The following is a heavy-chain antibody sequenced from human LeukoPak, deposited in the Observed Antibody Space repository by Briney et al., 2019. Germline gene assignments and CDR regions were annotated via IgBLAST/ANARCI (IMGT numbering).Heavy chain of an antibody. CDR1: GGSFSGYY. CDR2: INHSGST. V-gene: IGHV4-34*01. CDR3: ASRSGSYTPNDY. Sequence: PSETLSLTCAVYGGSFSGYYLSWIRQPPGKGLEWIGEINHSGSTNYNPSLKGRVTISVDTSKNQFSLKLSSVTAADTAVYYCASRSGSYTPNDYWGQGTLVTVSS. D-gene: IGHD1-26*01. J-gene: IGHJ4*02.